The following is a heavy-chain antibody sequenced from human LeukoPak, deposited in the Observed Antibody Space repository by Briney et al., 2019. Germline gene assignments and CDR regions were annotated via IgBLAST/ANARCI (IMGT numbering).Heavy chain of an antibody. J-gene: IGHJ4*02. CDR3: VRDGDVYNFDH. V-gene: IGHV3-21*06. D-gene: IGHD5-24*01. CDR1: GFTFSSYS. Sequence: GGSLRLSCAASGFTFSSYSMNWVRQAPGKGLEWVSSISSSSYIYYADSVKGRFTISRDNAKNTLYLQMTSLRAEDTAIYYCVRDGDVYNFDHWGQGTLVTVSS. CDR2: ISSSSYI.